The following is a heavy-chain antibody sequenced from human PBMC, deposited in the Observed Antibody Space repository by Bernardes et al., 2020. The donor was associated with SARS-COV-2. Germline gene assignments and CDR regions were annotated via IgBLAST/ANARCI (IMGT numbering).Heavy chain of an antibody. CDR3: ARGGYSGYDYGYWYFDL. CDR1: GFTFSSYD. D-gene: IGHD5-12*01. V-gene: IGHV3-13*01. Sequence: GGSLRLSCAASGFTFSSYDMHWVRQATGKGLEWVSAIGTAGDTYYPGSVKGRFTISRENAKNSLYLQMNSLRAGDTAVYYCARGGYSGYDYGYWYFDLWGRGTLVTVSS. J-gene: IGHJ2*01. CDR2: IGTAGDT.